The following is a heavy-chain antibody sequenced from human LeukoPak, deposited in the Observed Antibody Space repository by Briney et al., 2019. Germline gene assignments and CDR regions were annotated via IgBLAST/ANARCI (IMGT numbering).Heavy chain of an antibody. J-gene: IGHJ4*02. CDR2: INPNSGGT. Sequence: ASVKVSCKASGYTFTGYCMHWVRQAPGQGLEWMGWINPNSGGTNYAQKFQGRVTMTRDTSISTAYMELSRLRSDDTAVYYCARERPRGGDGGYWGQGTLVTVSS. CDR1: GYTFTGYC. D-gene: IGHD4-23*01. V-gene: IGHV1-2*02. CDR3: ARERPRGGDGGY.